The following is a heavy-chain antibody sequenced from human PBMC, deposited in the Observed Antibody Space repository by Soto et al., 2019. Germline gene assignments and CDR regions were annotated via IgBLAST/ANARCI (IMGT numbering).Heavy chain of an antibody. Sequence: SETLSLTCAVYGGSFSGYYWSWIRQPPGKGLEWIGEINHSGSTNYNPSLKSRVTISVDTSKNQFSLKLSSVTAADTAVYYCARWGSYGDYPFYFDYWGQGTLVTVSS. V-gene: IGHV4-34*01. D-gene: IGHD4-17*01. J-gene: IGHJ4*02. CDR1: GGSFSGYY. CDR3: ARWGSYGDYPFYFDY. CDR2: INHSGST.